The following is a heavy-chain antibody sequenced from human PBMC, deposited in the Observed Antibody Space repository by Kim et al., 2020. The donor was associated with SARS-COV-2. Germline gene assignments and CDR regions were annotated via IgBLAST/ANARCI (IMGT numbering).Heavy chain of an antibody. V-gene: IGHV6-1*01. CDR3: ASAYSSGWYIGGGMDV. D-gene: IGHD6-19*01. J-gene: IGHJ6*02. Sequence: SVKSRITINPDTSKNQFSLQLNSVTPEDTAVYYCASAYSSGWYIGGGMDVWGQGTTVTVSS.